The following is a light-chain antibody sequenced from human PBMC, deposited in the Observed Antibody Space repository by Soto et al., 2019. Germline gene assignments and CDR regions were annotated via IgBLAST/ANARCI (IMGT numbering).Light chain of an antibody. J-gene: IGLJ3*02. CDR1: SSNIGSNT. CDR3: AACDDSLNGRV. Sequence: QLVLTQPPSASGTPGQRVTISCSGSSSNIGSNTVNWYQQLPGTAPKLLIYSNNQRPSGVPDRFSGSKSGTSASLAISGLQSEDEADYYCAACDDSLNGRVFGGGTKVTVL. V-gene: IGLV1-44*01. CDR2: SNN.